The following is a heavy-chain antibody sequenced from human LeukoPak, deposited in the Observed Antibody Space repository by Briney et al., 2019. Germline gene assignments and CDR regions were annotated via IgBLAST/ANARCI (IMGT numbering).Heavy chain of an antibody. V-gene: IGHV4-39*01. J-gene: IGHJ5*02. Sequence: PSETLSLTCTVSGGSISSSSYYWGWIRQPPGKGLEWIGSIYYSGSTYYNPSLKSRVTISVDTSKNQFSLKLSSVTAADTAVYYCARHARIRFLEDWFDPWGQGTLVTVSS. CDR3: ARHARIRFLEDWFDP. CDR2: IYYSGST. CDR1: GGSISSSSYY. D-gene: IGHD3-3*01.